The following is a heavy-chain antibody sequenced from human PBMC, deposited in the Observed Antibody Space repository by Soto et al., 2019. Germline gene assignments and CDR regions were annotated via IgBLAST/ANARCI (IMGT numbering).Heavy chain of an antibody. V-gene: IGHV3-23*01. CDR1: GFTFSSYA. CDR3: AKFPGVIDWVPSYYYRDV. D-gene: IGHD3-16*02. CDR2: ISGSGGST. Sequence: PGGSLRLSCAASGFTFSSYAMSWVRQAPGKGLEWVSAISGSGGSTYYADSVKGRFTISRDNSKNTLYLQMNSLRAEDTAVYYWAKFPGVIDWVPSYYYRDVWGKGTTVPVSS. J-gene: IGHJ6*03.